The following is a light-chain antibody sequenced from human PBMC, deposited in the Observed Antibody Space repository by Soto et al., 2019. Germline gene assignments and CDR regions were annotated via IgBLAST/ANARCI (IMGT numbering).Light chain of an antibody. V-gene: IGKV3-20*01. Sequence: EIVLTQSPGTLSLSPGESATLSCRASQTFSFTYLAWYQQKPGQAPGLLIYDASIRATGIPDRFSGSGSGTDFTLTISRLEPEDFAVYYCQQYGSSPPYTFGQGTKLEIK. CDR1: QTFSFTY. J-gene: IGKJ2*01. CDR3: QQYGSSPPYT. CDR2: DAS.